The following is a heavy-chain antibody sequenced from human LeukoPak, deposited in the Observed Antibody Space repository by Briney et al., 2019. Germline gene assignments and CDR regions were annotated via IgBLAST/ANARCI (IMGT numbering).Heavy chain of an antibody. Sequence: GGSLSLSCAASGFTFSSYAMSWVRQAPGKGLEWVSAISGSGGSTYYADSVKGRFTISRDNSKNTLYLQMNSLRAEDTAVYYCAKEASAYCGGDCYFLFDYWGQGTLVTVSS. V-gene: IGHV3-23*01. J-gene: IGHJ4*02. CDR1: GFTFSSYA. D-gene: IGHD2-21*01. CDR3: AKEASAYCGGDCYFLFDY. CDR2: ISGSGGST.